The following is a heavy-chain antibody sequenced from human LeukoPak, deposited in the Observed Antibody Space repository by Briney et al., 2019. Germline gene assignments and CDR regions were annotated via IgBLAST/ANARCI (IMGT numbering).Heavy chain of an antibody. CDR2: IIGDSGTT. J-gene: IGHJ4*02. Sequence: GGSLRLSCAASGFTFSSYAMSWVRQAPGKGLEWVSAIIGDSGTTYYTDSAKGRFTISRDNSKYTSYLQLNSLRAEDTAVYYCARKLLPYDRDGASFDYWGQGPLVIVSS. D-gene: IGHD5-24*01. V-gene: IGHV3-23*01. CDR3: ARKLLPYDRDGASFDY. CDR1: GFTFSSYA.